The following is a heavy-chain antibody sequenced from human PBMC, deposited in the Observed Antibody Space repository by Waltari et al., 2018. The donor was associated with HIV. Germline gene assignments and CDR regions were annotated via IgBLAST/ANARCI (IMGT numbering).Heavy chain of an antibody. J-gene: IGHJ6*02. CDR3: ARDSRGPTDYYGMDV. V-gene: IGHV4-59*01. CDR1: GGSISSYY. CDR2: IYYSGST. Sequence: QVQLQESGPGLVKPSETLSLTCTVSGGSISSYYWSWIRQPPGKGLEWIGYIYYSGSTNYNPSLKSRVTISVDTSKNQFSLKLSSVTAADTAVYYCARDSRGPTDYYGMDVWGQGTTVTVSS.